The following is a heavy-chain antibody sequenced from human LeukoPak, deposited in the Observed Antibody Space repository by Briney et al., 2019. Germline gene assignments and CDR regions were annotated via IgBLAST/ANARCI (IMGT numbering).Heavy chain of an antibody. CDR2: IYSGGST. CDR3: ARSPQSTLYCSGGSCYSYYYGMDV. Sequence: GGSLRLSCAASGFTVSSNYMSWVRQAPGKGLEWVSVIYSGGSTYYADSVKGRFTISRDNSKNTLYLQMNSLRAEDTAVYYCARSPQSTLYCSGGSCYSYYYGMDVWGQGTTVTVSS. V-gene: IGHV3-66*01. CDR1: GFTVSSNY. J-gene: IGHJ6*02. D-gene: IGHD2-15*01.